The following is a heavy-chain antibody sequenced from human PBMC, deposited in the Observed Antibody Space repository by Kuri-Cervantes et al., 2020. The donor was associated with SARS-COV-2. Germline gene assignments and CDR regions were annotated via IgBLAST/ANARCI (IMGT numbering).Heavy chain of an antibody. V-gene: IGHV4-30-4*01. CDR3: ASCPGGLPYYYYGMDV. CDR2: IYYSGST. D-gene: IGHD5-18*01. CDR1: GGSISSADYY. Sequence: SETLSLTCTVSGGSISSADYYWRWLRPPPGQGLEWIGYIYYSGSTYYNPSLKSRITISVDTSKNQFSLKLSSVTAADTAVYYCASCPGGLPYYYYGMDVWGQGTTVTVSS. J-gene: IGHJ6*02.